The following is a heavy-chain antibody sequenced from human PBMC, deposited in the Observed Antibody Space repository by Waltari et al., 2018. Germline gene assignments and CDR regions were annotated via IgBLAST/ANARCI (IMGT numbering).Heavy chain of an antibody. CDR2: ISWNGAST. D-gene: IGHD1-1*01. CDR3: ARDKWEPDY. Sequence: EVLLVESGGAVVRPGGALRLYCAASGFTFDDYGMVWVRQAPGKGLEWVSGISWNGASTDYADSVKGRFTISRDKAKNSLYLQMNSLIAEDTALYHCARDKWEPDYWGQGTLVTVSS. CDR1: GFTFDDYG. V-gene: IGHV3-20*01. J-gene: IGHJ4*02.